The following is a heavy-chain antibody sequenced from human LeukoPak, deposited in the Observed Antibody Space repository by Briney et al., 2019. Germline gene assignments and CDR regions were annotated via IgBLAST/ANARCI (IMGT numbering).Heavy chain of an antibody. Sequence: GGSLRLSCATSGFTFSSTWMTWVRQAPGKGLEWVANINQDASEKYYVDSVRGRFTISRDNAKNSLFLQMNSLRVEDTAVYYCARDLDYGSGSYDYWGQGTLVTVSS. V-gene: IGHV3-7*05. CDR3: ARDLDYGSGSYDY. CDR1: GFTFSSTW. D-gene: IGHD3-10*01. CDR2: INQDASEK. J-gene: IGHJ4*02.